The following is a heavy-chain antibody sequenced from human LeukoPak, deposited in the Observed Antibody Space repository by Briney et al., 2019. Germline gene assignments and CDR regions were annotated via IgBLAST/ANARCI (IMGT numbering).Heavy chain of an antibody. CDR1: GFTVSSNY. CDR3: ARMTTVVRIDY. D-gene: IGHD4-23*01. CDR2: IYSGGST. Sequence: GGSLRLSCAASGFTVSSNYMSLVRQAPGKGLEWVLVIYSGGSTYYADSVKGRFTISRDNSKNTLYLQMNSLRAEDTAVYYCARMTTVVRIDYWGQGTLVTVSS. J-gene: IGHJ4*02. V-gene: IGHV3-53*01.